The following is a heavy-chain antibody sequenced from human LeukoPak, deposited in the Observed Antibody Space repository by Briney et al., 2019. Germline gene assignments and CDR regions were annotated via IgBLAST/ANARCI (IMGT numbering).Heavy chain of an antibody. CDR1: GGSISSYY. V-gene: IGHV4-59*01. CDR3: ARLSSPRGPLDY. CDR2: ICYSGST. D-gene: IGHD3-16*02. J-gene: IGHJ4*02. Sequence: SETLSLTCTVSGGSISSYYWSWIRQPPGKGLEWIGYICYSGSTNYNPSLKSRVTISVDTSKNQFSLKLSSVTAADTAVYYCARLSSPRGPLDYWGQGTLVTVSS.